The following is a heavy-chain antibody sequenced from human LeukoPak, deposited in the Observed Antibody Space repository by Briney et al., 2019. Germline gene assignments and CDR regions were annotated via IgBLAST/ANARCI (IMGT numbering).Heavy chain of an antibody. CDR2: INHSGST. Sequence: SETLTLTCAVYGGSFSYYYWSWIRQPPGKTLEWIGEINHSGSTNYNPSLKSRVTISVDTSKNQFSLRLSSVTAADTAVYYCARSEGGRNSYLYFDLWGRGTLVTVSS. J-gene: IGHJ2*01. CDR1: GGSFSYYY. D-gene: IGHD2-15*01. V-gene: IGHV4-34*01. CDR3: ARSEGGRNSYLYFDL.